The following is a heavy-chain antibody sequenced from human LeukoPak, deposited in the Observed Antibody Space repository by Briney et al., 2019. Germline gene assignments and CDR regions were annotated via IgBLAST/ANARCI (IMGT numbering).Heavy chain of an antibody. CDR1: GGSISSYY. D-gene: IGHD1-1*01. Sequence: SETLSLTCTVSGGSISSYYWNWIRQPPGKGLEWIGYIHYSGSTNYNPSLKSRVTISVDTSKNQFSLKLSSVTAADTAVYYCARDSAWSWFDPWGQGTLVTVSS. CDR3: ARDSAWSWFDP. J-gene: IGHJ5*02. V-gene: IGHV4-59*01. CDR2: IHYSGST.